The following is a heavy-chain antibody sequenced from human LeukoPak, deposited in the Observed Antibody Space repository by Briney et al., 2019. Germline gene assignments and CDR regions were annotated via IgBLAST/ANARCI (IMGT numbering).Heavy chain of an antibody. D-gene: IGHD3-22*01. Sequence: SETLSLTCTVSGGSISSYYWSWIRQPAGKGLEWIGRIYTSGRTNYNPSLKSRVTMSVDTSKNQFSLKLSSVTAADTAVYYCARETYYYDSSGYYYVFDYWGQGTPVTVSS. CDR2: IYTSGRT. V-gene: IGHV4-4*07. CDR1: GGSISSYY. CDR3: ARETYYYDSSGYYYVFDY. J-gene: IGHJ4*02.